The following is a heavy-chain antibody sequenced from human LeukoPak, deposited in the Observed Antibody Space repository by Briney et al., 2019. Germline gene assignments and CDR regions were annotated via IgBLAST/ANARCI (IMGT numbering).Heavy chain of an antibody. D-gene: IGHD3-16*01. Sequence: GGSLRLSCAASGFTFSSYWMNWARQAPGKGLEWVASINHNGNVNYYVDSVKGRFTISRDNAKNSLYLQMSNLRAEDTAVYFCARGGGWAVGGKGATVPVSS. V-gene: IGHV3-7*03. CDR2: INHNGNVN. CDR1: GFTFSSYW. J-gene: IGHJ6*03. CDR3: ARGGGWAV.